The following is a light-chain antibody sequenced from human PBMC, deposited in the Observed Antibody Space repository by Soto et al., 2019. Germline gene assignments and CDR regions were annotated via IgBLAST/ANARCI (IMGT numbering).Light chain of an antibody. Sequence: QSALTQAPSASETPGQRVTISCSGGSSNIGRNTVNWYQQLPGTAPKLLIYSNNRRPSGVSDRFSGSKSGTSASLAISGLQSEDEADYYCAAWDDSLTDYVFGTGTKVTVL. V-gene: IGLV1-44*01. CDR1: SSNIGRNT. J-gene: IGLJ1*01. CDR2: SNN. CDR3: AAWDDSLTDYV.